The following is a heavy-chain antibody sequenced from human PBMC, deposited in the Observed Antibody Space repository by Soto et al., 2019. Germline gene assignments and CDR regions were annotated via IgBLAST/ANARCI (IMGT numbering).Heavy chain of an antibody. CDR1: GGSISDPDYY. CDR3: AREGRLQSLDY. Sequence: QVQLQESGPGLVKPSQTLSLTCTVSGGSISDPDYYWSWIRQPPGKGLEWIGSIFYNGETSYNPSLKSRLYISVDTSKNQFSLSLTSVTASDTAVYFCAREGRLQSLDYWGQGTLVTVSS. D-gene: IGHD4-4*01. J-gene: IGHJ4*02. V-gene: IGHV4-30-4*01. CDR2: IFYNGET.